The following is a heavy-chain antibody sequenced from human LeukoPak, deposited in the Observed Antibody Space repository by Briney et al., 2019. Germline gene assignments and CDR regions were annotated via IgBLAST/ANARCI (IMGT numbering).Heavy chain of an antibody. J-gene: IGHJ5*02. V-gene: IGHV1-18*04. CDR2: ISAYNGNT. Sequence: ASVKVSCKASRYTFSSYGISWVRQAPGQGLEWMGWISAYNGNTNYAQKLQGRVTMTTDTSTSTAYMELRSLRSDDTAVYYCARVDRFGELLWRHLWFDPWGQGTLVTVSS. D-gene: IGHD3-10*01. CDR3: ARVDRFGELLWRHLWFDP. CDR1: RYTFSSYG.